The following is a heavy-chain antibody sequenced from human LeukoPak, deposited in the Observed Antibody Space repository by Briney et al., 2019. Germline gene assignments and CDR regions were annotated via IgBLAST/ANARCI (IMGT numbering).Heavy chain of an antibody. Sequence: GGSLRLSCAASGFTFSSYWMSWVRQAPGKGLELVANIKQDGSEKYYVDSVKGRFTIPSDNAKNSLYLQMNSLGAEATAVYYCAKNQRRLDYWGQGTLVTVSS. J-gene: IGHJ4*02. CDR1: GFTFSSYW. CDR3: AKNQRRLDY. D-gene: IGHD1-14*01. V-gene: IGHV3-7*01. CDR2: IKQDGSEK.